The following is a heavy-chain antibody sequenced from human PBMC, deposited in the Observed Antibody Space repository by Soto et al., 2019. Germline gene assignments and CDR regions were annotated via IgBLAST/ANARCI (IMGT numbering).Heavy chain of an antibody. CDR3: ARERYCSSTSCYENRYYYYGMDV. CDR1: GYTFTSYG. Sequence: ASVKVSCKASGYTFTSYGISWVRQAPGQGLEWMGWISAYNGNTNYAQKLQGRVTMTTDTSTSTDYMELRSLRSDDTAVYYCARERYCSSTSCYENRYYYYGMDVWGQGTTVTVSS. V-gene: IGHV1-18*01. CDR2: ISAYNGNT. J-gene: IGHJ6*02. D-gene: IGHD2-2*01.